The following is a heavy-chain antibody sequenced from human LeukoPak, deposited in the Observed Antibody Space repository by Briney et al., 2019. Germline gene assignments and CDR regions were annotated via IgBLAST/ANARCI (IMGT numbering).Heavy chain of an antibody. CDR3: ARGPGGFGELYYYYYMDV. CDR1: GYTFTSYD. D-gene: IGHD3-10*01. J-gene: IGHJ6*03. V-gene: IGHV1-8*01. Sequence: SVKVSCKASGYTFTSYDINWVRQATGQGLEWMGWMNPNSGNTGYAQKFQGRVTMTRNTSISTAYMELSSLRSEDAAVYYCARGPGGFGELYYYYYMDVWGKGTTVTISS. CDR2: MNPNSGNT.